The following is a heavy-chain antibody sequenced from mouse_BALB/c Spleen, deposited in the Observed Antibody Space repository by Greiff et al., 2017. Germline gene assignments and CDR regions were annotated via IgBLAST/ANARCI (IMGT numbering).Heavy chain of an antibody. CDR3: TITTVVGYWYFDV. CDR1: GYTFTSYW. D-gene: IGHD1-1*01. J-gene: IGHJ1*01. V-gene: IGHV1-69*02. CDR2: IYPSDSYT. Sequence: QVQLQQPGAELVRPGASVKLSCKASGYTFTSYWINWVKQRPGQGLEWIGNIYPSDSYTNYNQKFKDKATLTVDKSSSTAYMQLSSPTSEDSAVYYCTITTVVGYWYFDVWGAGTTVTVSS.